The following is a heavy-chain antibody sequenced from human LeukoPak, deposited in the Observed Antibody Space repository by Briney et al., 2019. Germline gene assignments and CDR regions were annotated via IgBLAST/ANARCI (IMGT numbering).Heavy chain of an antibody. Sequence: SVKVSCKASGGTFSSYAISWVRQAPGQGLEWMGEIIPIFGTANYAQKFQGRVTITADESTSTAYMELSSLRSEDTAVYYCASGYSSSWCVDYWGQGTLVTVSS. J-gene: IGHJ4*02. D-gene: IGHD6-13*01. CDR2: IIPIFGTA. V-gene: IGHV1-69*13. CDR1: GGTFSSYA. CDR3: ASGYSSSWCVDY.